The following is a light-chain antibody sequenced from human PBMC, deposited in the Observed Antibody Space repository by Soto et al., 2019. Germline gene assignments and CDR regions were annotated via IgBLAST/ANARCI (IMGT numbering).Light chain of an antibody. Sequence: DIQMTQSPSSLSASVGDRVTITCRASQGISNYLAWYQQQPGKVPKLLIYVASTLQSGVPSRFSGSGSGTDFTLTISSLQPEDVATYYCKKYNSAPWTFGQGNKVAIK. CDR2: VAS. CDR3: KKYNSAPWT. V-gene: IGKV1-27*01. J-gene: IGKJ1*01. CDR1: QGISNY.